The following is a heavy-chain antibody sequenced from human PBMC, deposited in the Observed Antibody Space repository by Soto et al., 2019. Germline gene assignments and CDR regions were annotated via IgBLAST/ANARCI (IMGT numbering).Heavy chain of an antibody. V-gene: IGHV1-69*01. CDR1: GGTFSSFP. D-gene: IGHD3-22*01. J-gene: IGHJ3*02. Sequence: QVQLVQSGTEVKKPGSSVKVSCKASGGTFSSFPISWVRQGPGQGLEWMGGINPMFTTTNYAPKFQGRVTLIADESTSTAFMELSSLRSEDTAVYYCARGYDISETHGFDIWGQGTMVTVSS. CDR2: INPMFTTT. CDR3: ARGYDISETHGFDI.